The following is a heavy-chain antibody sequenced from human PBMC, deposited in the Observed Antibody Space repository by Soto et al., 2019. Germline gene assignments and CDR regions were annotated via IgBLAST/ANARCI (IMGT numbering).Heavy chain of an antibody. CDR1: GFTFSSYA. V-gene: IGHV3-30-3*01. D-gene: IGHD1-1*01. CDR3: ARGSASANWNYDDY. CDR2: ISYDGSNK. J-gene: IGHJ4*02. Sequence: SLRLSCAASGFTFSSYAMHWVRQAPGKGLEWVAVISYDGSNKYYADSVKGRFTISRDNSKNTLYLQMNSLRAEDTAVYYCARGSASANWNYDDYWGQGTLVTVSS.